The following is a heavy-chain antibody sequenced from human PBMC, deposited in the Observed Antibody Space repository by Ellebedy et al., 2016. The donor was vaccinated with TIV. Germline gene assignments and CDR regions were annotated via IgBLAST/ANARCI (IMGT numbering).Heavy chain of an antibody. D-gene: IGHD4-17*01. CDR3: ARDLSYGDYGWFDP. CDR1: GFTFSSYW. V-gene: IGHV3-66*01. J-gene: IGHJ5*02. CDR2: IYSGGST. Sequence: GGSLRLXXAASGFTFSSYWMHWVRQAPGKGLEWVSVIYSGGSTYYADSVKGRFTISRDNSKNTLYLQMNSLRAEDTAVYYCARDLSYGDYGWFDPWGQGTLVTVSS.